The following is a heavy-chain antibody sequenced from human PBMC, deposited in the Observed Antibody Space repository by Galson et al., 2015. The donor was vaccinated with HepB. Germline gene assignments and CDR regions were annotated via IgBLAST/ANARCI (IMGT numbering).Heavy chain of an antibody. CDR2: ISTNGATI. CDR1: DSTFSSYT. V-gene: IGHV3-48*04. CDR3: ATTKFGSGAYWTFDI. Sequence: SLRLSCAASDSTFSSYTMNWVRQTPGKGLQWLSYISTNGATIHYADSVKGRFTIARDNAKNTMWLQMNSLRAGDTAVYYCATTKFGSGAYWTFDIWGPGTLVTVSS. D-gene: IGHD4/OR15-4a*01. J-gene: IGHJ3*02.